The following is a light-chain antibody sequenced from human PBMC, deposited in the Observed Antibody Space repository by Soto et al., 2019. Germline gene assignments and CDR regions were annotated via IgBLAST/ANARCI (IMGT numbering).Light chain of an antibody. CDR1: QTLRRTY. CDR2: GAS. J-gene: IGKJ2*01. CDR3: HQYADSPQT. V-gene: IGKV3-20*01. Sequence: EIVLMQSPGTLSLSPGERATLSCRASQTLRRTYIAWYQQKPGQAPRVLIYGASKRATGIPDRFSGSGSGTDFSLTISRLEPEDFAVYFCHQYADSPQTFGQGTKVEIK.